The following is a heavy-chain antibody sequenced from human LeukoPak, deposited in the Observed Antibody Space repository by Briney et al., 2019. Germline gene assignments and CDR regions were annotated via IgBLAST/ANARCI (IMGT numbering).Heavy chain of an antibody. CDR2: ISAYNGNT. Sequence: ASVKVSCKASGYTFTSYGISWVRQAPGRGLEWMGWISAYNGNTNYAQKLQGRVTMATDTSTSTAYMELRSLRSDDTAVYYCARDRAKGYYDFWSGYTWFDPWGQGTLVTVSS. CDR3: ARDRAKGYYDFWSGYTWFDP. J-gene: IGHJ5*02. D-gene: IGHD3-3*01. V-gene: IGHV1-18*01. CDR1: GYTFTSYG.